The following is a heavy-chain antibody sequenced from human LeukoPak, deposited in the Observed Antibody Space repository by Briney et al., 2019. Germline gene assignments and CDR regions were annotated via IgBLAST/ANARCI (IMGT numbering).Heavy chain of an antibody. CDR1: GGSTSSGDYY. V-gene: IGHV4-30-4*01. Sequence: SETLSLTCTVSGGSTSSGDYYWSWIRQPPGKGLEWIGCIYYSGSTYYNPSLKSRVTISVDTSKNQFSLKLSSVTAADTAVYYCARAARGYYYGMDVWGQGTTVTVSS. CDR2: IYYSGST. CDR3: ARAARGYYYGMDV. J-gene: IGHJ6*02.